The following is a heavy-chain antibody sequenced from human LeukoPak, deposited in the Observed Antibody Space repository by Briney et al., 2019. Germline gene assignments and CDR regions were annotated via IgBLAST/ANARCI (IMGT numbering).Heavy chain of an antibody. CDR3: ASLSYGGKAFYYYYYYMDV. D-gene: IGHD4-23*01. CDR1: GYTFTTYN. J-gene: IGHJ6*03. CDR2: ISGYNGNT. V-gene: IGHV1-18*01. Sequence: AASVKVSCKASGYTFTTYNINWVRQAPGQGLEWMGWISGYNGNTNYAQKFQGRVTITADKSTSTAYMELSSLRSEDTAVYYCASLSYGGKAFYYYYYYMDVWGKGTTVTVSS.